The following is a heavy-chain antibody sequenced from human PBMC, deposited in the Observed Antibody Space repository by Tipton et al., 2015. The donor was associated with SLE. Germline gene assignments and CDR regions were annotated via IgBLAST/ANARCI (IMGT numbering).Heavy chain of an antibody. Sequence: SLRLSCAASGFIFSSYAMHWVRQAPGKGLEWVAVISYDGSNKYYADSVKGRFTVSRDNSKNTLYLQMNSLRAEDTAVYYCARDRPSYQRGYGMDVWGQGTTVTVSS. CDR3: ARDRPSYQRGYGMDV. D-gene: IGHD2-2*01. J-gene: IGHJ6*02. CDR2: ISYDGSNK. V-gene: IGHV3-30-3*01. CDR1: GFIFSSYA.